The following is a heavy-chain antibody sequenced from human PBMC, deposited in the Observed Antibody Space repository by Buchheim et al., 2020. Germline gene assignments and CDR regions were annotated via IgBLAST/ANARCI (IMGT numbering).Heavy chain of an antibody. CDR1: GFTFTTYW. CDR2: IKTDGSER. CDR3: TRDTALPKKYCDY. Sequence: EVQLVESGGGLVQPGGSLRLACAASGFTFTTYWMNWVRQAPGKGLGWVANIKTDGSERSYVESVKGRFTISRDNPKKLLYLDMNSLRAEDTAVYYCTRDTALPKKYCDYWGQGTL. V-gene: IGHV3-7*03. J-gene: IGHJ4*02. D-gene: IGHD2-21*02.